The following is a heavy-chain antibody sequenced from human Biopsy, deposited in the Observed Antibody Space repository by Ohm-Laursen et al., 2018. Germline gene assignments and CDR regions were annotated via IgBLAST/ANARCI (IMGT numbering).Heavy chain of an antibody. D-gene: IGHD2-2*01. J-gene: IGHJ4*02. CDR3: ARMPHFDY. CDR2: IYYTGNT. Sequence: TLSLTCAVSGVSISSSASYWGWFRQSPGMGLVWIGNIYYTGNTYYNPSLDSRLTISEDTSKNHFSLKLSSVTAADTAVYYCARMPHFDYWGQGILVTVSS. CDR1: GVSISSSASY. V-gene: IGHV4-39*02.